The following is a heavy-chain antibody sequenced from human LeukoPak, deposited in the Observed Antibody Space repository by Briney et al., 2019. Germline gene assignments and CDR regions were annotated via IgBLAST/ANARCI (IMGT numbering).Heavy chain of an antibody. CDR1: GFTSSSYS. CDR3: AMEGVAGNFDP. V-gene: IGHV3-21*01. D-gene: IGHD6-19*01. CDR2: ISSSSSYI. Sequence: GGSLRLSCAASGFTSSSYSMNWVRQAPGKGLEWVSSISSSSSYIYYADSVKGRFTISRDNAKNSLYLQMNSLRAEDTAVYYCAMEGVAGNFDPWGQGTLVTVSS. J-gene: IGHJ5*02.